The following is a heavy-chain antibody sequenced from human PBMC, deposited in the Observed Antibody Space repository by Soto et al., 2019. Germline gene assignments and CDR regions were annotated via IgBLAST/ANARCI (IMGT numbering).Heavy chain of an antibody. CDR2: ISGRNDI. CDR3: AREYTAWPLAYGLDV. CDR1: GFTFSNYS. Sequence: PGGSLRLFCVGSGFTFSNYSINWVRQAPGKGLEWVSSISGRNDIYYADSVKGRFTISRDNAKNSVSLQMNSLRAEDTAVYYCAREYTAWPLAYGLDVWGQGTTVTVSS. V-gene: IGHV3-21*01. D-gene: IGHD2-2*02. J-gene: IGHJ6*02.